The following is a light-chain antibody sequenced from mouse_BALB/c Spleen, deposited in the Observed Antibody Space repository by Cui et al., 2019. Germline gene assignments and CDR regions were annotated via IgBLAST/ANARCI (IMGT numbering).Light chain of an antibody. CDR3: QQWSGYPYT. V-gene: IGKV4-58*01. CDR2: RTS. CDR1: SSVSSSY. Sequence: ENVLTQSPAILAASLGQKVTMTCSASSSVSSSYFHWYQQKSGASPKPLIHRTSNLASGVPARFSGSGSGTSYSLTNSSVEAEDDATYYCQQWSGYPYTFGGGTKLEIK. J-gene: IGKJ2*01.